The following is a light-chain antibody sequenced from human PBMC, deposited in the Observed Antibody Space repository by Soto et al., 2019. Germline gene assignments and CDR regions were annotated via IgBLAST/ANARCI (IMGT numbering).Light chain of an antibody. Sequence: EVVMTQSPATLSVSPGERATLSCRASQTISNNLAWYQQKPGQAPRLLIYGASTRATGIPARFSGGGSGTECTLTISSLQSEDFAVYYCQQYNMWPVHTFGQGTKLEIK. CDR1: QTISNN. J-gene: IGKJ2*01. CDR2: GAS. CDR3: QQYNMWPVHT. V-gene: IGKV3-15*01.